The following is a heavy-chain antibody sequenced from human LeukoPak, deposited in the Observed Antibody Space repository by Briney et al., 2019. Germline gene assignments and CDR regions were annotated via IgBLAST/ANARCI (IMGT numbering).Heavy chain of an antibody. Sequence: GGSLRLSCAASGFTFRSYAMSWVRQAPGKGLERVSAISGSGGSTYYADSVKGRFTISRDNSKNTLYLQMNSLRAEDTAVYSCEKGGYVLRYFDWPQAPYYFDYWGQGTLVTVSS. V-gene: IGHV3-23*01. CDR2: ISGSGGST. CDR1: GFTFRSYA. CDR3: EKGGYVLRYFDWPQAPYYFDY. D-gene: IGHD3-9*01. J-gene: IGHJ4*02.